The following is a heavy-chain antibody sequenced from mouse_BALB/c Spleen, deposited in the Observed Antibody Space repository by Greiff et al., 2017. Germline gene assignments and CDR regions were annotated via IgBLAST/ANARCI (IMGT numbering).Heavy chain of an antibody. CDR2: ISTYYGNT. J-gene: IGHJ4*01. CDR3: ARSGLPYAMDY. Sequence: QVQLQQSGPELVRPGVSVKISCKGSSYTFTDYAMHWVKQSHAKSLEWIGVISTYYGNTNYNQKFKGKATMTVDKSSSTAYMELARLTSEDSAVYYCARSGLPYAMDYWGQGTSVTVAS. CDR1: SYTFTDYA. V-gene: IGHV1-67*01.